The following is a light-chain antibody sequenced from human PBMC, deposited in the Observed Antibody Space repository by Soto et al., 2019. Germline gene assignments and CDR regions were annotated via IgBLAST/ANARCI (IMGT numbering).Light chain of an antibody. CDR2: DAS. CDR1: QTISRW. Sequence: DIQRTQSPSTLSTSVGDSVTIACRASQTISRWLAWYQQKPGRAPKLLIYDASTLESGVPSRFSGSGSETEFTLTISRLQPDDFATYFCHSRAFGQGTRLEIK. CDR3: HSRA. V-gene: IGKV1-5*01. J-gene: IGKJ5*01.